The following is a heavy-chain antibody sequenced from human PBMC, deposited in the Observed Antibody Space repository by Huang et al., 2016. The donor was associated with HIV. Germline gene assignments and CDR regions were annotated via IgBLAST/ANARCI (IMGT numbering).Heavy chain of an antibody. Sequence: QVQLVQSGAEVKNPGASVRVSCKASGYTFTDSNIHWVRQAPGQGLEWMGGTNPNSGGTIYAQRFPGRFTMTRDTTISTVHMDLRRIQSDDTAVYFCARDWSFGSSTSPADWGQGTLVTVSS. V-gene: IGHV1-2*02. D-gene: IGHD6-6*01. CDR1: GYTFTDSN. CDR2: TNPNSGGT. J-gene: IGHJ4*02. CDR3: ARDWSFGSSTSPAD.